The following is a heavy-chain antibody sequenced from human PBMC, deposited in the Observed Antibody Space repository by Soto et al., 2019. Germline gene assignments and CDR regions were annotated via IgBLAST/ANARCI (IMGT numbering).Heavy chain of an antibody. CDR1: GFSLSTSGVG. CDR3: AHHLSLTPDNWFDP. Sequence: QITLKESGPTLVKPTQTLTLTCTFSGFSLSTSGVGVGWIRQPPGKALEWLALIYWDDDKRYSPSLKSRLTITKDTSKNQVVLTMTNMDPVDTATYYCAHHLSLTPDNWFDPWGQGTLVTVSS. J-gene: IGHJ5*02. CDR2: IYWDDDK. V-gene: IGHV2-5*02.